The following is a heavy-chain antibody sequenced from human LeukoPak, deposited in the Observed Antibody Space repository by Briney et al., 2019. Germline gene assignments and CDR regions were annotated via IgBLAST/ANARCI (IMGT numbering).Heavy chain of an antibody. V-gene: IGHV3-48*03. CDR3: ARGGQLALDY. D-gene: IGHD6-13*01. CDR1: GFTFSNYE. CDR2: ISSSGSTI. J-gene: IGHJ4*02. Sequence: GGSLRLSCAASGFTFSNYEMNWVRQAPGKGLEWVSYISSSGSTIYYADSVKGRFTISRDNSKNTLYLQMNSLRAEDTAVYYCARGGQLALDYWGQGTLVTVSS.